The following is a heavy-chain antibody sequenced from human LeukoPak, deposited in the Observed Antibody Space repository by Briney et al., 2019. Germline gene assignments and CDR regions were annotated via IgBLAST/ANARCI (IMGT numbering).Heavy chain of an antibody. D-gene: IGHD1-26*01. CDR1: GFTFSSYS. CDR3: ARDPTAGGVGATHY. V-gene: IGHV3-21*01. CDR2: ISSSSSYI. J-gene: IGHJ4*02. Sequence: TTGGSLRLSCAASGFTFSSYSMNWVRQAPGKGLEWVSSISSSSSYIYYADSVKSRFTISRDNAKNSLYLQMNSLRAEDTAVYYCARDPTAGGVGATHYWGQGTLVTVSS.